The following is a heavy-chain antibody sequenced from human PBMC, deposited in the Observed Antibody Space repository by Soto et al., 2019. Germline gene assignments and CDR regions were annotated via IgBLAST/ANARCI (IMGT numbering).Heavy chain of an antibody. Sequence: PSETLSLTCAVSGGSISDSNWWSWVRQAPGKGLEWIGSINHSGNTYLSPSLKDRVTMSVDTSKNSFSLKLRSATAADTGLYYCSRRAPEGFDPWGQGTLVTVSS. CDR2: INHSGNT. CDR1: GGSISDSNW. CDR3: SRRAPEGFDP. V-gene: IGHV4-4*02. J-gene: IGHJ5*02.